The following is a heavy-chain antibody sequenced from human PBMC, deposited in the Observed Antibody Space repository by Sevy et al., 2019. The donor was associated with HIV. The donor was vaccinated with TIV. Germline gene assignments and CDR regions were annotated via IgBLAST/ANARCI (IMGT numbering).Heavy chain of an antibody. V-gene: IGHV1-24*01. CDR2: FDPEDGET. J-gene: IGHJ4*02. CDR3: AITKDYYDNSGSPFDY. CDR1: GYTLTKLA. D-gene: IGHD3-22*01. Sequence: ASVKVSCKVSGYTLTKLAMHWVRQAPGKGLEWMGTFDPEDGETIYAKKFQGRVTMTEETSIDTAYMELSSLRSEDTAVFYCAITKDYYDNSGSPFDYWGQGTLVTVS.